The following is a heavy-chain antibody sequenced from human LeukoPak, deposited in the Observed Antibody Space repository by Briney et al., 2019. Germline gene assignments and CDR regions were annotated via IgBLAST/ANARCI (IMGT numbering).Heavy chain of an antibody. CDR3: ARGYSSSDNLAG. Sequence: ASVKVSCKASGYTFTGYYMHWLRQAPGQGLEWMGWINPNSGGTNYAQKFQGRVTMTRDTSISTAYMELSRLRSDDTAVYYCARGYSSSDNLAGWGQGTLVTVSS. D-gene: IGHD6-13*01. CDR2: INPNSGGT. V-gene: IGHV1-2*02. CDR1: GYTFTGYY. J-gene: IGHJ4*02.